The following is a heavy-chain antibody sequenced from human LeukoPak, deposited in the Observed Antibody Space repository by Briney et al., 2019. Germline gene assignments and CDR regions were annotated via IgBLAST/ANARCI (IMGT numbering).Heavy chain of an antibody. V-gene: IGHV4-39*07. J-gene: IGHJ3*02. Sequence: PSETLSLTCTVSGGSISSSSYYWGWIRQPPGKGLEWIGSIYYSGSTYYNSSLKSRVTISVDAFKNQFSLKLSSVTAADTAVYYCASPRIGHSGWYGRGAFDIWGQGTMVTVSS. D-gene: IGHD6-19*01. CDR1: GGSISSSSYY. CDR2: IYYSGST. CDR3: ASPRIGHSGWYGRGAFDI.